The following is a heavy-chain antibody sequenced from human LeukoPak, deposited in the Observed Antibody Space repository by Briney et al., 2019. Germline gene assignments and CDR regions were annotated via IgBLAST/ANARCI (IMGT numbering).Heavy chain of an antibody. CDR1: GGSFSGYY. CDR3: ARGGFNCSSTSCSSNYYGMDV. CDR2: INHSGST. V-gene: IGHV4-34*01. Sequence: SETLSLTCAVYGGSFSGYYWSWIRQPPGKGLEWIGEINHSGSTNYNPSLKSRVTISVDTSKNQFSLKLSSVTAADTAVYYCARGGFNCSSTSCSSNYYGMDVWGQGTTVTVSS. D-gene: IGHD2-2*01. J-gene: IGHJ6*02.